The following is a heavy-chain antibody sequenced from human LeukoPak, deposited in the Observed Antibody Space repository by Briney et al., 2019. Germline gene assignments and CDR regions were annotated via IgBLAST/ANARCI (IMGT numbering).Heavy chain of an antibody. CDR3: ARAAGFYYFDY. CDR1: GGTFSSYA. J-gene: IGHJ4*02. CDR2: IIPILGIA. D-gene: IGHD6-13*01. Sequence: ASVKVSCKASGGTFSSYAISWVRQAPGQGLEWMGRIIPILGIANYAQKFQSRVAITADKSTSTAYMELSSLRSEDTAVYYCARAAGFYYFDYWGQGTLVTVSS. V-gene: IGHV1-69*04.